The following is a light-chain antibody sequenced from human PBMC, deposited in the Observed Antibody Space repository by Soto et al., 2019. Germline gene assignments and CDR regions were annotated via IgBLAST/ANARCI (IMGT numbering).Light chain of an antibody. CDR3: QQHNSYST. CDR1: ESISSW. J-gene: IGKJ1*01. CDR2: KAS. Sequence: DIQMTQSPSTLSASVGDRVTITCRASESISSWLAWYQQKPGKAPKLLIYKASSLESGVPSWFSGSGSGTEFTLTISSLQPDDFATYYCQQHNSYSTFGQGTKVEIK. V-gene: IGKV1-5*03.